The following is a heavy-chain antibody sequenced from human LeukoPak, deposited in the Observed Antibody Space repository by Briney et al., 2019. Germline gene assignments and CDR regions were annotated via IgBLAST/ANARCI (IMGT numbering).Heavy chain of an antibody. D-gene: IGHD6-13*01. CDR1: GFTLIDN. CDR2: IKANSGDT. V-gene: IGHV1-2*02. CDR3: ARADSVPAGDYHYWYMDV. J-gene: IGHJ6*03. Sequence: GASVKVSCKASGFTLIDNIHWVRQDPRQGLQWMGWIKANSGDTEYAQKFQGRVTMTRDTSISTVYMELSSLRSDDTAVYYCARADSVPAGDYHYWYMDVWGKGTTVTVSS.